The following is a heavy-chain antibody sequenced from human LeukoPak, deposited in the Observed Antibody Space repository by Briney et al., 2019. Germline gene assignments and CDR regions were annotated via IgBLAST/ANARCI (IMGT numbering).Heavy chain of an antibody. D-gene: IGHD3-22*01. Sequence: ASVKVSCKASGGTFSSYAISWVRQAPGQGLEWMGRIIPIFGTANYARKFQGRVTITTDESTSTAYMELSSLRSEDTAVYYCARAGLRSDYYDSSGYYWDYWGQGTLVTVSS. CDR3: ARAGLRSDYYDSSGYYWDY. CDR1: GGTFSSYA. CDR2: IIPIFGTA. J-gene: IGHJ4*02. V-gene: IGHV1-69*05.